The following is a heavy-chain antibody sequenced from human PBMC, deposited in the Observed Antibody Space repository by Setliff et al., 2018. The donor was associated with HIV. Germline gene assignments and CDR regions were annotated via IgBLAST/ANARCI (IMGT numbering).Heavy chain of an antibody. V-gene: IGHV3-74*01. CDR1: GITFSNYW. Sequence: GGSLRLSCAVSGITFSNYWMHWVRQGPGKGLVWVARIDNYGSITNYADSVKGRFTISRDNAKNMLYLQMNGLRAEDTAVYYCARDIGGYSSLWGQGTLVTVSS. D-gene: IGHD6-19*01. CDR3: ARDIGGYSSL. CDR2: IDNYGSIT. J-gene: IGHJ4*02.